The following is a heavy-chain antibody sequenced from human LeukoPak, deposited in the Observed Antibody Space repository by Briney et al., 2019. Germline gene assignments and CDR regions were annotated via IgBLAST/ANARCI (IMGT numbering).Heavy chain of an antibody. D-gene: IGHD6-13*01. CDR3: ARGIAEAYYFDY. V-gene: IGHV3-30-3*01. CDR2: ISYDGSNK. J-gene: IGHJ4*02. CDR1: GFTFSSYV. Sequence: TGRSLRLSCAASGFTFSSYVMHWVRQAPGKGLEWVAVISYDGSNKYYADSVKGRFTISRDNSKNTLYLQMNSLRAEDTAVYYCARGIAEAYYFDYWGQGTLVTVSS.